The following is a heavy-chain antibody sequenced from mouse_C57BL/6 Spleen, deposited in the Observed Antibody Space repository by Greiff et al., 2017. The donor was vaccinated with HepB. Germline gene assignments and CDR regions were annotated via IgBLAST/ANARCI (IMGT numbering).Heavy chain of an antibody. V-gene: IGHV5-6*01. CDR2: ISSGGSYT. D-gene: IGHD2-5*01. CDR1: GFTFSSYG. Sequence: EVMLVESGGDLVKPGGSLKLSCAASGFTFSSYGMSWVRQTPDKRLEWVATISSGGSYTYYPDSVKGRFTISRDNAKNTLYLQMSSLKSEDTAMYYCARFYSNYEIYYAMDYWGQGTSVTVSS. J-gene: IGHJ4*01. CDR3: ARFYSNYEIYYAMDY.